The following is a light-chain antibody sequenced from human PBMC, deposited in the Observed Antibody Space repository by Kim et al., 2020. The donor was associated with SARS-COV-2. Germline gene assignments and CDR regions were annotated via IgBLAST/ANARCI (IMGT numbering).Light chain of an antibody. J-gene: IGKJ1*01. Sequence: AIRMTQSPSSFSASTGDRVTITCRASQGISSYLAWYQQKPGKAPKLLIYAASTLQSGVPSSFSGSGAGTDFTLTISCLQSEDFATYYCPQYYSNPRTFGQGTEVDIK. V-gene: IGKV1-8*01. CDR3: PQYYSNPRT. CDR1: QGISSY. CDR2: AAS.